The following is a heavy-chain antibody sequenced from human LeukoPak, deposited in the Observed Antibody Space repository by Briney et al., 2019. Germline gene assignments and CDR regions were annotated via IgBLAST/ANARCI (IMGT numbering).Heavy chain of an antibody. CDR2: ISPIFGTA. Sequence: SVKVSCKASGGTFSSYAIRWVRQAPGQGLEGMGRISPIFGTAKYAQKLKGRDTITKDESTSTAYMELRSLSSEDPAAYYCARDPGYSSRGPVDYWGQGTLVTVSS. CDR1: GGTFSSYA. V-gene: IGHV1-69*05. D-gene: IGHD6-13*01. J-gene: IGHJ4*02. CDR3: ARDPGYSSRGPVDY.